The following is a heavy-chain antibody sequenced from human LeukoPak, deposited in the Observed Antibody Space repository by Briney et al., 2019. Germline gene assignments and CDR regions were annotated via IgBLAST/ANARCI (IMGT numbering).Heavy chain of an antibody. J-gene: IGHJ4*02. V-gene: IGHV4-39*07. D-gene: IGHD2-2*01. CDR3: ASLAKGYCSSTSCPPEDY. CDR1: GGYISSSSYY. Sequence: SETLSLTCTVSGGYISSSSYYWGWIRQPPGKGLEWIGNIYYSGSTYYNPSLKSRVTISVDTSKNQFSLKLSSVTAADTAVYYCASLAKGYCSSTSCPPEDYWGQGTLVTVSS. CDR2: IYYSGST.